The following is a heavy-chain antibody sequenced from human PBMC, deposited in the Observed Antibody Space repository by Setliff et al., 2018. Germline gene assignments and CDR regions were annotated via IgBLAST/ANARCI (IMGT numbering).Heavy chain of an antibody. Sequence: GASVKVSCKASGYTFTDYFLHWLRQAPGQGLEWMGWINPDSGETVYAHKFQGKIIMTRDTSVSTAYVDVMPDDTAVYYCARQLIGVTDGTFDPWGQGTLVTVSS. V-gene: IGHV1-2*07. J-gene: IGHJ5*02. D-gene: IGHD1-1*01. CDR2: INPDSGET. CDR3: ARQLIGVTDGTFDP. CDR1: GYTFTDYF.